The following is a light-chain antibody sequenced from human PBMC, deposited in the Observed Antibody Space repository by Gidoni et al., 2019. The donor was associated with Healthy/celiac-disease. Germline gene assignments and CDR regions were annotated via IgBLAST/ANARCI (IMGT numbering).Light chain of an antibody. V-gene: IGKV1-39*01. CDR3: QQSYSTFFT. CDR2: AAS. CDR1: QSISSY. Sequence: DIQMTQSPSSLSASVGDRVTITCRASQSISSYLNWYQQKPGKAPKLLIYAASSLQSGVPSRFSGSGSGTDFTLTISRLQPEDFATYYCQQSYSTFFTFGHXTKVDIK. J-gene: IGKJ3*01.